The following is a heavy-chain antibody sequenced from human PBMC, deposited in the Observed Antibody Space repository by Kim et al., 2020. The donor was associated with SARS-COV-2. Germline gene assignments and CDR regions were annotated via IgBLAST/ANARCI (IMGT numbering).Heavy chain of an antibody. CDR1: GFTVSSNY. Sequence: GGSLRLSCAASGFTVSSNYMSWVRQAPGKGLEWVSVIYSGGSTYYADSVKGRFTISRDNSKNTLYLQMNSLRAEDTAVYYCASSGSYPANVYWGQGTLVTVSS. V-gene: IGHV3-53*01. CDR2: IYSGGST. J-gene: IGHJ4*02. CDR3: ASSGSYPANVY. D-gene: IGHD1-26*01.